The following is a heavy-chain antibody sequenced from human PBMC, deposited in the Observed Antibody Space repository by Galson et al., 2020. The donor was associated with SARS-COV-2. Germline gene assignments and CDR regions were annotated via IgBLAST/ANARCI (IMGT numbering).Heavy chain of an antibody. Sequence: SETLSLTCTVSGGSISNIGFYWSWLRQPPGKGLEWIGYIYHSGTTDYNPSLRSRVTMSVDTSKNQFSLTLTSVPAADSAVYYCARASRAISFDPWVPGTLVPVSS. CDR2: IYHSGTT. V-gene: IGHV4-31*03. D-gene: IGHD2-2*01. CDR3: ARASRAISFDP. J-gene: IGHJ5*02. CDR1: GGSISNIGFY.